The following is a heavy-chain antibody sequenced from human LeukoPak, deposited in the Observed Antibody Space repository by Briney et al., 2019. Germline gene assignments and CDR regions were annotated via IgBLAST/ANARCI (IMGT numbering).Heavy chain of an antibody. CDR1: GFISSDYA. Sequence: GGSLRRSCAASGFISSDYAMSWIRQAPWKRLEWILCINNSGGTRYYADYVKGRFTISRDNAKNSVYLQMNSLRAEDTAVYDCARGRVIYSWGQGALVTVSS. D-gene: IGHD2-21*01. CDR3: ARGRVIYS. J-gene: IGHJ4*02. V-gene: IGHV3-11*01. CDR2: INNSGGTR.